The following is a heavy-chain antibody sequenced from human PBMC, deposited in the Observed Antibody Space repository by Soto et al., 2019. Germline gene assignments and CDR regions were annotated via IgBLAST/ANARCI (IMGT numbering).Heavy chain of an antibody. CDR3: ATSFGSGSRAFDY. Sequence: ASVKVSCKAIGYSFTSHYMHWVRQAPGQGLEWMGTIYPSGVNIGYAQKFKGRVTMTEDTSTSTVYMELSSLTSEDTAVYYCATSFGSGSRAFDYWGQGALVTVSS. CDR1: GYSFTSHY. CDR2: IYPSGVNI. D-gene: IGHD3-10*01. V-gene: IGHV1-46*01. J-gene: IGHJ4*02.